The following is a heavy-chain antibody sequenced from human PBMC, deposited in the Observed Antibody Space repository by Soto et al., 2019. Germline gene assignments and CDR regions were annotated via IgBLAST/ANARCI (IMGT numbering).Heavy chain of an antibody. D-gene: IGHD6-13*01. CDR1: GYDFTAYD. Sequence: ASVKVSCKASGYDFTAYDINWVRQASGQGLEWMGWMNPINGATGSARRFQGRVSMTRNTATGTAYLELTSLRSDDSAVYYCGRGPSPRAPAGGTPSYFATHVWGQGTTVTVSS. CDR3: GRGPSPRAPAGGTPSYFATHV. V-gene: IGHV1-8*02. CDR2: MNPINGAT. J-gene: IGHJ6*02.